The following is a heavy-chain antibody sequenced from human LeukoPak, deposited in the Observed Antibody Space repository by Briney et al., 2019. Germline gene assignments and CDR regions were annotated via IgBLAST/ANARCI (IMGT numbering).Heavy chain of an antibody. J-gene: IGHJ6*03. CDR1: GFTFSSYD. D-gene: IGHD1-14*01. CDR2: IGPTGDT. Sequence: GGSLRLSCAAAGFTFSSYDMHWVRQPTGKGLEWVSGIGPTGDTYYTGSVEGRFTISRETAKNSLYLQMNSLTAGDTAVYYCARAELLDYNYYMDVWGKGTTVTVSS. CDR3: ARAELLDYNYYMDV. V-gene: IGHV3-13*01.